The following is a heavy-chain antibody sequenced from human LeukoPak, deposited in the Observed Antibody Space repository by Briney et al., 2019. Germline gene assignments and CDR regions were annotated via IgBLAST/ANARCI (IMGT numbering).Heavy chain of an antibody. Sequence: GASVKVSCKASGYTFTGYYMHWVRQAPGQGLEWMGWINPNSGGTNCAQKFQGRVTMTRDTSISTAYMELSRLRSDDTAVYYCAREGYCSSTSCYYFDYWGQGTLVTVSS. CDR3: AREGYCSSTSCYYFDY. J-gene: IGHJ4*02. CDR1: GYTFTGYY. D-gene: IGHD2-2*01. V-gene: IGHV1-2*02. CDR2: INPNSGGT.